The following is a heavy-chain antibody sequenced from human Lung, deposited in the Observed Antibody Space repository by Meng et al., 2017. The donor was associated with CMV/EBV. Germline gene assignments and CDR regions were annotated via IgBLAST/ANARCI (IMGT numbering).Heavy chain of an antibody. V-gene: IGHV3-21*01. CDR3: ARAPGIGGTTGVY. CDR2: ISGFSDYI. Sequence: ESXKISXEVSGFTFSSYTMNWVRQAPGKGLEWVSSISGFSDYIHYADSVKGRFTISRDNAKNSLYLQMNSLRAEDTAVYYCARAPGIGGTTGVYWGQGTPVTVSS. D-gene: IGHD1-7*01. CDR1: GFTFSSYT. J-gene: IGHJ1*01.